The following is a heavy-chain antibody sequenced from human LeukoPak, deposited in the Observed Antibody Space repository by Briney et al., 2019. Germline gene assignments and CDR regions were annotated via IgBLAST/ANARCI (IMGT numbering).Heavy chain of an antibody. J-gene: IGHJ4*02. V-gene: IGHV4-59*01. CDR3: ARLIYDHRNLVRGVIMPHFDY. Sequence: SETLSLTCTVSGGSISSYYWSWIRQPPGKGLEWIGYIYYSGSTNYNPSLKSRVTISVDTSKNQFSLNLSSVTAADTAVYYCARLIYDHRNLVRGVIMPHFDYRGQGTLVTVSS. CDR1: GGSISSYY. CDR2: IYYSGST. D-gene: IGHD3-10*01.